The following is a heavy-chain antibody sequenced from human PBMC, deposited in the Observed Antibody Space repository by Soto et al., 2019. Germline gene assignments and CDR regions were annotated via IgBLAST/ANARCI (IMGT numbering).Heavy chain of an antibody. J-gene: IGHJ4*02. CDR3: AKDHYDRSSWAWYFDN. V-gene: IGHV3-30*18. CDR2: ILYDGSTE. Sequence: ESGGGVVQPGRSLRLSCAASGFTFSSYGMHWVRQAPGKGLEWVAVILYDGSTEYFADSVKGRFTISRDNSKNTMYLQMNSLRVEDTAVYYCAKDHYDRSSWAWYFDNWGQGTLVTVSS. CDR1: GFTFSSYG. D-gene: IGHD6-13*01.